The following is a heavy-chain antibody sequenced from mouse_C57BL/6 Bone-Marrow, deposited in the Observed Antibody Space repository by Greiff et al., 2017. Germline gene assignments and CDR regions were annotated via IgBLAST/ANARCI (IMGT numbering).Heavy chain of an antibody. CDR1: GYTFTDYY. Sequence: DVQLQESGPVLVKPGASVKMSCKASGYTFTDYYMNWVKQSHGKSLEWIGVINPYNGGTSYNQKFKGKATLTVDKSSSTAYMELNSLTSEDSAVYYCASLLGPFDYWGQGTTLTVSS. J-gene: IGHJ2*01. V-gene: IGHV1-19*01. D-gene: IGHD4-1*01. CDR3: ASLLGPFDY. CDR2: INPYNGGT.